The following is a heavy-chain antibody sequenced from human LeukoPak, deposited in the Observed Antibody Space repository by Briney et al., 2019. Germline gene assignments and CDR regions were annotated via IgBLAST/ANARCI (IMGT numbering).Heavy chain of an antibody. Sequence: GGSLRLSCSVSGFTFSNYAMHWVRQAPGKGLEFVSLISPNGGVTYYADSVKGSFTISRDNSKNTLYLQMNSLRAEDTAVYYCAKVPHGDYAVDYWGQGTLVTVSS. V-gene: IGHV3-64*04. J-gene: IGHJ4*02. CDR3: AKVPHGDYAVDY. CDR1: GFTFSNYA. D-gene: IGHD4-17*01. CDR2: ISPNGGVT.